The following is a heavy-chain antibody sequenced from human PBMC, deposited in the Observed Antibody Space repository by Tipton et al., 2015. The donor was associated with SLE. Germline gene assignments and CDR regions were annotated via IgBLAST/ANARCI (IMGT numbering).Heavy chain of an antibody. CDR1: GVSISNYY. D-gene: IGHD4-17*01. CDR2: IFKTAIT. Sequence: GLVKPSEILSLTCTVSGVSISNYYWTWVRQPPGKGLEWVGYIFKTAITSYSPSLKSRVTISVDTSKNQFSLKLSSVTAADMALYYCARANDAEYGGAFDIWGQGTVVTVSS. J-gene: IGHJ3*02. CDR3: ARANDAEYGGAFDI. V-gene: IGHV4-59*01.